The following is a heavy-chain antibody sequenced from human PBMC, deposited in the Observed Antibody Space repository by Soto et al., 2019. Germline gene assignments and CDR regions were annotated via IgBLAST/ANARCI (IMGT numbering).Heavy chain of an antibody. Sequence: ASVKVSCKASGGTFSSYAISWVRQAPGQGLEWMGGIIPIFGTANYAQKFQGRVTITADKSTSTAYMELSSLRSEDTAVYYCASPNYYDKRVGYFDYWGQGTLVTVSS. J-gene: IGHJ4*02. CDR1: GGTFSSYA. D-gene: IGHD3-22*01. CDR3: ASPNYYDKRVGYFDY. CDR2: IIPIFGTA. V-gene: IGHV1-69*06.